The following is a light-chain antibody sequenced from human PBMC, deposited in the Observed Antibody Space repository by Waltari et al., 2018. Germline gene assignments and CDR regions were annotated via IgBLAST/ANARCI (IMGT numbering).Light chain of an antibody. J-gene: IGKJ4*01. V-gene: IGKV3-11*01. Sequence: EIVLTQSPATLSLSPGERATLSCRASQSVSNYLAWYQQKPAQAPRLLINDASTRATGTPARFSGSGSGTDFTLTISSLEPEDFAFYYCQQRGNGLTFGGGTKVEIK. CDR3: QQRGNGLT. CDR1: QSVSNY. CDR2: DAS.